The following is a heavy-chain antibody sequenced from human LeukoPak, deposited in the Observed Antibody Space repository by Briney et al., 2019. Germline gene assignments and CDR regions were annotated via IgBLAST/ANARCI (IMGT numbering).Heavy chain of an antibody. J-gene: IGHJ4*02. CDR3: VRGDYYYDSSGQDY. D-gene: IGHD3-22*01. CDR2: ISAYNGNT. Sequence: ASVKVSCKASGYTFTSYGISWVRQAPGQGLEWMGWISAYNGNTNYAQKLQGRVTMTTDTSTSTAYMELRSLRSDDTAVYYCVRGDYYYDSSGQDYWGQGTLVTVSS. CDR1: GYTFTSYG. V-gene: IGHV1-18*01.